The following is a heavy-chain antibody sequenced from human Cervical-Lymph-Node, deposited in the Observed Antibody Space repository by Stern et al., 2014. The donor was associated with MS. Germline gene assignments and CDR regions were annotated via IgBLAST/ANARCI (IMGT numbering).Heavy chain of an antibody. CDR1: GGTLSNNA. D-gene: IGHD6-19*01. CDR2: IIPIFGIA. Sequence: VHLVESGAEVKKPWSSVKVSCKASGGTLSNNAISWVRQAPGQGLEWMGGIIPIFGIANYAQQFVGRVTTTSDMSPTTAYMELSSLRSDDTAVYYCARVNSSAWYYSYYGMDVWGQGTTVTVSS. J-gene: IGHJ6*02. CDR3: ARVNSSAWYYSYYGMDV. V-gene: IGHV1-69*17.